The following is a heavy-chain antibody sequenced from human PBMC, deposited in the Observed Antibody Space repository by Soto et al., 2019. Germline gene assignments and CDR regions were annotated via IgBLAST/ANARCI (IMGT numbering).Heavy chain of an antibody. CDR1: GFTFTNYW. Sequence: GGSLRLSCAASGFTFTNYWMSWGRQAPGKGLEWVANIKQDGSEKYYADSAKGRFIISRDNAKTSLYLQMNSLRAEDTAVYYCARDMGVFWSGYPEGGFDYWGQGTPVTVS. V-gene: IGHV3-7*01. D-gene: IGHD3-3*01. J-gene: IGHJ4*02. CDR2: IKQDGSEK. CDR3: ARDMGVFWSGYPEGGFDY.